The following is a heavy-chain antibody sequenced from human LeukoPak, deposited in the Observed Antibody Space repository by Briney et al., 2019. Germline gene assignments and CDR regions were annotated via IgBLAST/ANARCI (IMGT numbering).Heavy chain of an antibody. D-gene: IGHD3-22*01. CDR2: IYYSGST. V-gene: IGHV4-30-4*01. CDR1: GGSISSGDYY. CDR3: ARGRDSSGYPHYFDY. Sequence: SETLSLTCTVSGGSISSGDYYWSWIRQPPGKGLEWIGYIYYSGSTYYNPSLKSRVTISVDTSKNQFSLKLSSVTAADTAVYYCARGRDSSGYPHYFDYWGQGTLVTVSS. J-gene: IGHJ4*02.